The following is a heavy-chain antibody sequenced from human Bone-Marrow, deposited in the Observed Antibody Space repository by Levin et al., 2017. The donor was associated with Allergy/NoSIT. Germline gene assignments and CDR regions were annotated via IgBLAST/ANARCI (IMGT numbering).Heavy chain of an antibody. CDR1: GFSFEDYM. J-gene: IGHJ3*02. V-gene: IGHV3-43*01. D-gene: IGHD3-16*01. CDR2: ISWDGGTT. CDR3: AKGGTGGALDI. Sequence: GGSLRLSCAASGFSFEDYMMHWVRQAPGKGLEWVSLISWDGGTTYYADSVKGRFTISRDNSKNSLYLQMNGLRTDDSALYYCAKGGTGGALDIWGQGTMVTVSS.